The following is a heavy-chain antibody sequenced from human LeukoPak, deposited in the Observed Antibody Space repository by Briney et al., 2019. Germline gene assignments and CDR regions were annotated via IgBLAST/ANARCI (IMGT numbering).Heavy chain of an antibody. V-gene: IGHV3-7*01. CDR1: RFTFSNYW. Sequence: LPGGSLRLSCVASRFTFSNYWMTWVRQAPGKGLERVANINKDGGEKYYMESVKGRFTISRDNAKNSLYLQMNSLRAEDTAVYYCASLHDYYDSSGYYEDYWGQGTLVTVSS. J-gene: IGHJ4*02. CDR2: INKDGGEK. CDR3: ASLHDYYDSSGYYEDY. D-gene: IGHD3-22*01.